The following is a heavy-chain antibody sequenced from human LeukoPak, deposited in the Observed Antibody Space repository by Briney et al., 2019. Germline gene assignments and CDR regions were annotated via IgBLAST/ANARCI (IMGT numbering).Heavy chain of an antibody. CDR3: ARLTVPLRFDP. J-gene: IGHJ5*02. Sequence: SETLSLTCTVSGGSISSYYWSWIRQPPGKGLEWIGYIYYSGSTNYNPSLKSRVTISVDTSKNQFSLKLNSVSAADTAVHYCARLTVPLRFDPWGQGTLVTVSS. V-gene: IGHV4-59*01. CDR1: GGSISSYY. D-gene: IGHD2-2*01. CDR2: IYYSGST.